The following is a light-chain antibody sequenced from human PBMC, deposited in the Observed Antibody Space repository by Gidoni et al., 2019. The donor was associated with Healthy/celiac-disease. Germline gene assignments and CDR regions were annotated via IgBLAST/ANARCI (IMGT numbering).Light chain of an antibody. CDR3: MQALQTPVT. Sequence: DIVMTQSPLSLPVTPGEPASISCRSSQSLLHSNGYNYLDWYLQKPGQSPQLLISLGSNRASGVPDRFSGSGSGTDFTLKISRVEAEDVGVYYCMQALQTPVTFGGXTKVEIK. J-gene: IGKJ4*01. CDR1: QSLLHSNGYNY. V-gene: IGKV2-28*01. CDR2: LGS.